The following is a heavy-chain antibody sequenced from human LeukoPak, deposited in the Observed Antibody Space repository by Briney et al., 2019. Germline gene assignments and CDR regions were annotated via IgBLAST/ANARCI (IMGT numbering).Heavy chain of an antibody. CDR3: ARCQYNSSPDF. CDR1: GGTFSSYA. D-gene: IGHD6-13*01. CDR2: IIPILGIA. V-gene: IGHV1-69*04. Sequence: ASVKVSCKASGGTFSSYAISWVRQAPGQGLEWMGRIIPILGIANYAQKFQGRVTITADKSTSTAYMELSSLRSEDTAVYYCARCQYNSSPDFWGQGTLVTVSS. J-gene: IGHJ4*02.